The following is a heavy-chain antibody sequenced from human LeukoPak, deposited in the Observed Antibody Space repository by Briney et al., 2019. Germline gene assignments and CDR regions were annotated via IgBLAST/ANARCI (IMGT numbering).Heavy chain of an antibody. V-gene: IGHV3-30-3*01. D-gene: IGHD3-3*01. CDR3: ARGPYYDFWSGPLDY. CDR1: GFTFSSYA. Sequence: PGGSLRLSCAASGFTFSSYAMHWVRQAPGKGLEWVAVISYDGSNKYYADSVKGRFTISRDNSKNTLYLQMNSLRAEDTAVYYCARGPYYDFWSGPLDYWGQGTLVTVSS. J-gene: IGHJ4*02. CDR2: ISYDGSNK.